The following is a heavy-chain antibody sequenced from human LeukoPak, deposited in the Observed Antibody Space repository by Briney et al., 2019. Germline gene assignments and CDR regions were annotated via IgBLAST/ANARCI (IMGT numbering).Heavy chain of an antibody. Sequence: SETLSLTCTVSGGSISNYYWSWIRQPPGKGLEWIGDINYSGSTNYNPSLKSRVTISIDTSKNQFSLKLSSVTAADTAVYYCARLDRYYYDSSGYWDDWGQGTLVTVSS. J-gene: IGHJ4*02. CDR3: ARLDRYYYDSSGYWDD. CDR1: GGSISNYY. V-gene: IGHV4-59*08. D-gene: IGHD3-22*01. CDR2: INYSGST.